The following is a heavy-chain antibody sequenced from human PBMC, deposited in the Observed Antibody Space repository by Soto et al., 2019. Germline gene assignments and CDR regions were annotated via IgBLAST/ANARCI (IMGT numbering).Heavy chain of an antibody. CDR3: ARDTTIFGVVSYYGMDV. CDR2: INHSGST. V-gene: IGHV4-34*01. CDR1: GGSFSGYY. D-gene: IGHD3-3*01. J-gene: IGHJ6*02. Sequence: SETLSLTCAVHGGSFSGYYWSWIRQPPGKGLEWIGEINHSGSTNYNPSLKSRVTISVDTSKNQFSLKLSSVTAADTAVYYCARDTTIFGVVSYYGMDVWGQGTTVTVSS.